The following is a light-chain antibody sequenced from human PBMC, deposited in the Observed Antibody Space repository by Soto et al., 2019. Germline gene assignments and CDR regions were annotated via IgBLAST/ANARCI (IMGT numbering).Light chain of an antibody. CDR2: AAS. Sequence: DIQMTQSPSSVSASVGDSVTITCRASQDIATWLAWYQQKPGEAPKLLISAASNLQSGVPSRFSGSGSGTDFTLTISSLQPEDFATYYCQQANRFPRTFGQGTKVEIK. CDR1: QDIATW. CDR3: QQANRFPRT. J-gene: IGKJ1*01. V-gene: IGKV1D-12*01.